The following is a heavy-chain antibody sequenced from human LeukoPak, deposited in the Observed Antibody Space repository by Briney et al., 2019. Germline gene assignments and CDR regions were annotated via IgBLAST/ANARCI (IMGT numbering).Heavy chain of an antibody. D-gene: IGHD5-18*01. CDR1: GFTFSSYA. Sequence: HPGGSLRLSCAASGFTFSSYAMHWVRQAPGKGLEWVSAISGSGGSTYYADSVKGRFTISRDNSKNTLYLQMNSLRAEDTAVYYCANRGYSYGYPGYWGQGTLVTVSS. J-gene: IGHJ4*02. V-gene: IGHV3-23*01. CDR2: ISGSGGST. CDR3: ANRGYSYGYPGY.